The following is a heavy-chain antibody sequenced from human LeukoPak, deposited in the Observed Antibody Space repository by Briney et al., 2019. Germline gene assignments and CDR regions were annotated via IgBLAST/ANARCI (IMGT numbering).Heavy chain of an antibody. Sequence: GGSLRLSCAPSGFTFSSYAMSWVRHAPGRGLEWVSAISGSGGSTYDADSVKGRFTISRDNSKNTLYLQMNSLRAEDTAVYYCARDHDSSGYYSRPYYFDYWGQGTLVTVSS. D-gene: IGHD3-22*01. CDR1: GFTFSSYA. CDR2: ISGSGGST. J-gene: IGHJ4*02. CDR3: ARDHDSSGYYSRPYYFDY. V-gene: IGHV3-23*01.